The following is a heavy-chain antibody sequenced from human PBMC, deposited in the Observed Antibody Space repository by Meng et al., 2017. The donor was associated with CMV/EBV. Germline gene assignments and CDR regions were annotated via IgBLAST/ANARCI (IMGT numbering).Heavy chain of an antibody. J-gene: IGHJ5*02. CDR1: GFTFSSYE. V-gene: IGHV3-48*03. CDR3: ARARADCSSTSCYLDWFDP. D-gene: IGHD2-2*01. Sequence: GESLKISCAASGFTFSSYEMNWVRQAPGKGLEWVSYISSSGSTIYYADSVKGRFTISRDNAKNSLYLQMNSPRAEDTAVYYCARARADCSSTSCYLDWFDPWGQGTLVTVSS. CDR2: ISSSGSTI.